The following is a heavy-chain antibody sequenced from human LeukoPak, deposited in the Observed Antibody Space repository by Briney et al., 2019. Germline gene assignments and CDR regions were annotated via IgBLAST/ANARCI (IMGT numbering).Heavy chain of an antibody. J-gene: IGHJ4*02. V-gene: IGHV1-69*05. D-gene: IGHD5-24*01. CDR2: IIPIFGTA. CDR3: AREAVEMATVPLDY. CDR1: GGTFSSYA. Sequence: SVKVSCRASGGTFSSYAISWVRQAPGQGLEWMGGIIPIFGTANYAQKFQGRVTITTDESTSTAYMELSSLRSEDTAVYYCAREAVEMATVPLDYWGQGTLVTVSS.